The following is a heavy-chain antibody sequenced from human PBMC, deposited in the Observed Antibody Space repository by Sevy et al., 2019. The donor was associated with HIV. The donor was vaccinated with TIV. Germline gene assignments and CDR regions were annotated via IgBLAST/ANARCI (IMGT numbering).Heavy chain of an antibody. D-gene: IGHD3-22*01. Sequence: GGSLRLSCAASGFTFSSYAMHWVRQAPGKGLEWVAVISYDGRNKYYADSVKGRFTISRDNSKNSLYLQMNSLRSEDTAVYYCARVQYYYDSDAFDIWGQGTMVTVSS. V-gene: IGHV3-30-3*01. CDR2: ISYDGRNK. J-gene: IGHJ3*02. CDR3: ARVQYYYDSDAFDI. CDR1: GFTFSSYA.